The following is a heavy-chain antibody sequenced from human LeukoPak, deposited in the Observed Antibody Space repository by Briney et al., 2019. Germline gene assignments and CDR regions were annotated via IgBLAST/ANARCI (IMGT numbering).Heavy chain of an antibody. D-gene: IGHD3-16*01. CDR1: GDSISSFY. V-gene: IGHV4-59*01. Sequence: PSETLSLTCTVSGDSISSFYWTWIRQSPGKGLEWLGYIYYSGTTNYNPSLNSRITISLDTSKKHFSLTLRSVTAADTAVYYCVRDAFLGERGPRWFDPWGQGILVTVSS. J-gene: IGHJ5*02. CDR3: VRDAFLGERGPRWFDP. CDR2: IYYSGTT.